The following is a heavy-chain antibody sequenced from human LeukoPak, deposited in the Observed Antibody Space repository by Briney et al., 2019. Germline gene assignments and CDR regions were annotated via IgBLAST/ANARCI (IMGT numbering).Heavy chain of an antibody. V-gene: IGHV1-46*01. D-gene: IGHD5-12*01. CDR3: ARELGGYDSL. J-gene: IGHJ4*02. CDR2: INPSGGST. Sequence: ASVKVSCKASGYTFTTYYIHWVRQAPGQGLEWMGIINPSGGSTRYAQKSQGRVTMTRDTSTSTVYMEVSSLRSEDTAVYYCARELGGYDSLWGQGTLVTVSS. CDR1: GYTFTTYY.